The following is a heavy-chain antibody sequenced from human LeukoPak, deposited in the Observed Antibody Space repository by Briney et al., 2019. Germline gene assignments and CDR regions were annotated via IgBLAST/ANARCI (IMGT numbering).Heavy chain of an antibody. V-gene: IGHV3-23*01. CDR2: ISGNGAST. CDR1: GFPFSSYA. D-gene: IGHD3-10*01. J-gene: IGHJ5*02. Sequence: PGGSLRLSCAASGFPFSSYAMSWVRQAPGKGLEWVSVISGNGASTYYADSVKGRFTISRDNSKNTLFLQMNSLRAEDTAIYYCAKNRYYGSGSYGWFDPWGQGSLVTVSS. CDR3: AKNRYYGSGSYGWFDP.